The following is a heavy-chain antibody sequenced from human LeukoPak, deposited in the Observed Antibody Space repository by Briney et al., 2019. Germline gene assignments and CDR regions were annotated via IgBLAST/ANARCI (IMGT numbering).Heavy chain of an antibody. CDR2: INHSGST. Sequence: SETLSLTCAVYGGSFSGYYWSWIRQPPRKGLEWVGEINHSGSTNYNPSLKSRVTISVDTSKNQFSLKLSSVTAADTAVYYCARGRHIVVVPAALYYFDYWGQGTLVTVSS. J-gene: IGHJ4*02. D-gene: IGHD2-2*01. CDR1: GGSFSGYY. CDR3: ARGRHIVVVPAALYYFDY. V-gene: IGHV4-34*01.